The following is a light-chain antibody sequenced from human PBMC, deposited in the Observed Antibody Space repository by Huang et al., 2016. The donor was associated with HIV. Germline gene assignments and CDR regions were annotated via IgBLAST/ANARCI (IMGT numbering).Light chain of an antibody. CDR3: QQYNNWPRT. V-gene: IGKV3-15*01. J-gene: IGKJ1*01. CDR2: AAA. Sequence: ELVMTQSPATLSVSPGERATLSCSASQSVRSNLAWYQQKPGQAPRLLIYAAATRATGIPDRYSGSGSGTEFTLNISSLQSEEFAVYYCQQYNNWPRTFGQGTKVEIK. CDR1: QSVRSN.